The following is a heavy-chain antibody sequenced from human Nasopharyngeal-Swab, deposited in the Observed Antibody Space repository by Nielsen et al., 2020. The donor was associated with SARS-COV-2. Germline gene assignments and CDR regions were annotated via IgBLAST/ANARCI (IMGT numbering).Heavy chain of an antibody. CDR2: ISYEGSIR. V-gene: IGHV3-30*18. J-gene: IGHJ4*02. D-gene: IGHD2-21*01. CDR3: AKSMAYFQLSGTYNLDF. Sequence: VRQAPGKGLEWVAFISYEGSIRNYIDSVKGRFTVSRGSSKNTVYLQMNSLRPDDTAIYFCAKSMAYFQLSGTYNLDFWGQGTLVTVSS.